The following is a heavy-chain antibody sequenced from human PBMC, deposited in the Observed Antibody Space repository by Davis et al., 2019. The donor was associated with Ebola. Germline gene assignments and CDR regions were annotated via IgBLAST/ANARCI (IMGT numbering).Heavy chain of an antibody. Sequence: GGSLRLSCEASGFTFSTCAMSWVRQAPGKGLEWVSTISSSGGSTYYADSVKGRFTISRDNSKNTLYLQMNSLRAEDTAVYYCARHDYGDSHFDYWGQGTLVTVSS. CDR3: ARHDYGDSHFDY. J-gene: IGHJ4*02. V-gene: IGHV3-23*01. CDR1: GFTFSTCA. CDR2: ISSSGGST. D-gene: IGHD4-17*01.